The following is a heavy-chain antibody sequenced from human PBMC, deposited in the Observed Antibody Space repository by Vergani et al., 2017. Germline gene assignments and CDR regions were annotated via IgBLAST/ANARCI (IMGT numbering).Heavy chain of an antibody. V-gene: IGHV3-11*06. J-gene: IGHJ6*02. CDR1: GFTFSDYY. Sequence: QVQLVESGGGLVKPGGSLRLSCAASGFTFSDYYMSWIRQAPGKGLEWVSYISSSSSYTNYADSVKGRFTISRDNAKNSLYLQMNSLRAEDTAVYYCARGASLSWYYYGMDVWGQGTTVTVSS. CDR3: ARGASLSWYYYGMDV. CDR2: ISSSSSYT.